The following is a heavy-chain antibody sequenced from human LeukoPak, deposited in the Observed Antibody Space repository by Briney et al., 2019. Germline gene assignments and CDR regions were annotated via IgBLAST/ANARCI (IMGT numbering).Heavy chain of an antibody. Sequence: PSETLSLTCTVSGGSISGYYWSWIRQPPGKGLEWIGYIYYSGSTNYNPSLKSRVTVSVDTSKNQFSLKLSSVTAADTALYYCARDRGAVAGFDYWGQGTLVTVSS. D-gene: IGHD6-19*01. CDR1: GGSISGYY. CDR2: IYYSGST. J-gene: IGHJ4*02. CDR3: ARDRGAVAGFDY. V-gene: IGHV4-59*01.